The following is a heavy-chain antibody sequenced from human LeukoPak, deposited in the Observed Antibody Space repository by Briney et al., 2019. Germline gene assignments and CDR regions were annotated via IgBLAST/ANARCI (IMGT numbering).Heavy chain of an antibody. Sequence: SVKVSCKGSVGTFSRYAISWGRDGPGQGLEWVWSVIPILGIANYAQRCYGRGTITADKSTSTAYMGMRSRRAQDTGVYYCVNRWGTQVLRNTIALWGQRTLVTLSS. CDR2: VIPILGIA. J-gene: IGHJ3*01. D-gene: IGHD3-3*01. CDR3: VNRWGTQVLRNTIAL. V-gene: IGHV1-69*04. CDR1: VGTFSRYA.